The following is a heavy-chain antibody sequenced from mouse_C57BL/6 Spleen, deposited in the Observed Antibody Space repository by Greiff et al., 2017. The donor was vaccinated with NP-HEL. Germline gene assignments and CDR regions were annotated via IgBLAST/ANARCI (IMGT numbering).Heavy chain of an antibody. J-gene: IGHJ4*01. CDR2: INPNNGGT. V-gene: IGHV1-18*01. D-gene: IGHD2-1*01. CDR3: ARSCYGNYGSAMDY. CDR1: GYTFTDYN. Sequence: VQLQQSGPELVKPGASVKIPCKASGYTFTDYNMDWVKQSHGKSLEWIGDINPNNGGTIYNQKFKGKATLTVDKSSSTAYMELRSLTSEDTAVYYCARSCYGNYGSAMDYWGQGTSVTVSS.